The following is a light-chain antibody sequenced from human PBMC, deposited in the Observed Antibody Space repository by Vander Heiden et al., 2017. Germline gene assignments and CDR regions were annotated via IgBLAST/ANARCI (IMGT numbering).Light chain of an antibody. Sequence: IVLTQSPASLPVSPGEMPTLSCRASQSVNNNLAWYQQKPGQAPRLLIYDASTRVTGIPGRFSGSGSGTEFTLSISSLQSEDFAVYYCQQYNNWPPWTFGQGTKVEVK. CDR3: QQYNNWPPWT. J-gene: IGKJ1*01. CDR1: QSVNNN. V-gene: IGKV3-15*01. CDR2: DAS.